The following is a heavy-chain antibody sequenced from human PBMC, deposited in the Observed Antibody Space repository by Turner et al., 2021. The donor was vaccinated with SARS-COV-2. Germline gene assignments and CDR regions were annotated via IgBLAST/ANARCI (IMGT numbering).Heavy chain of an antibody. Sequence: QVQLVEAGGGGVRPGWSLRVHRAASGSVFSGYGMPWVRQAPGKGLEWLAVRAYDGSNKYYADSVKGRFTISRDNSKNTLYLQMNSLRAEDTAVYYCAKVVSPYCSGGTCYSSPADYWGQGTLVTVSS. CDR2: RAYDGSNK. CDR1: GSVFSGYG. V-gene: IGHV3-30*18. D-gene: IGHD2-15*01. CDR3: AKVVSPYCSGGTCYSSPADY. J-gene: IGHJ4*02.